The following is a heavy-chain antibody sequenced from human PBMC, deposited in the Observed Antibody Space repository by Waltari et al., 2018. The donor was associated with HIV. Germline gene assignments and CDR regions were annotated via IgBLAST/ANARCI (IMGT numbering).Heavy chain of an antibody. CDR2: SNSDATST. D-gene: IGHD2-15*01. CDR3: ARGFRVGCSDATCYSHY. J-gene: IGHJ4*02. CDR1: GFTFNSYW. Sequence: EVQLVESGGNLVQPGGSLRLSCAASGFTFNSYWMHWVRQAPGKGLVCVSRSNSDATSTAYADAVRGRFTISRDNAKNTLYLQMNSLRAEDTAVYYCARGFRVGCSDATCYSHYWGQGTLVTVSS. V-gene: IGHV3-74*01.